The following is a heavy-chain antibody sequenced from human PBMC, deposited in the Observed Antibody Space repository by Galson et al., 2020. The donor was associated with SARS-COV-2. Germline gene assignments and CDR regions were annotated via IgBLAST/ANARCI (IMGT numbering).Heavy chain of an antibody. CDR2: IYSSGRT. V-gene: IGHV4-59*08. Sequence: ASETLSPTCRVPGGSISNYYWSWIRQPPAQGLEWLGFIYSSGRTKYNPSLESRVTISVDTSQNQYCLKLSSVSAADTAVYYCARQRARGASYPFDYWGQGTLVTVSS. D-gene: IGHD1-26*01. J-gene: IGHJ4*02. CDR1: GGSISNYY. CDR3: ARQRARGASYPFDY.